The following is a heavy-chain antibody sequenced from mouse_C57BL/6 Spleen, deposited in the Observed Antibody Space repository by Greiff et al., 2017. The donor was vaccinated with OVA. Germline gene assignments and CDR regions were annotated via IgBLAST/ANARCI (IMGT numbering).Heavy chain of an antibody. CDR2: IYPNDGNT. CDR1: GYTFTDHT. CDR3: ARIDTTSDWYFDV. Sequence: VQLQQSDAELVKPGASVKISCKVSGYTFTDHTIHWMKQRPEKGLEWIGYIYPNDGNTNYNEKFKGKATLTADKSSSTAYMQLNSLTSEDSAVYCCARIDTTSDWYFDVWGTGTTVTVSS. V-gene: IGHV1-78*01. D-gene: IGHD2-12*01. J-gene: IGHJ1*03.